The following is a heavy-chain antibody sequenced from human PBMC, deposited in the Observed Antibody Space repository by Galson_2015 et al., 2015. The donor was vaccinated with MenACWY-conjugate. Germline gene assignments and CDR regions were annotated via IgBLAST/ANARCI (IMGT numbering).Heavy chain of an antibody. J-gene: IGHJ3*02. CDR2: ISSSSSTI. D-gene: IGHD3-22*01. CDR3: ARDGVVVITDDAFDI. V-gene: IGHV3-48*02. Sequence: SLRLSCAASGFTFSSYSMNWVRQAPGKGLEWVSYISSSSSTIYYADSVKGRFTISRDNAKNSLYLQMNSLRDEDTAVYYCARDGVVVITDDAFDIWGQGTMVTVSS. CDR1: GFTFSSYS.